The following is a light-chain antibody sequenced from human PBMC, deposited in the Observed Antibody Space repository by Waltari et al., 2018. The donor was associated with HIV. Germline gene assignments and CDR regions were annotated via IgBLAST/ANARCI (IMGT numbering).Light chain of an antibody. CDR2: GAS. Sequence: DIQMTQSPFSLPASVGDRVTIPCRASQNITTYLNWYQQKPGKAPKLLIYGASSLQSGVPSRFSGSGSGTDFTLTISSLQPEDFATYYCQQSYTTPPVTFGQGTRLVNK. CDR1: QNITTY. V-gene: IGKV1-39*01. J-gene: IGKJ5*01. CDR3: QQSYTTPPVT.